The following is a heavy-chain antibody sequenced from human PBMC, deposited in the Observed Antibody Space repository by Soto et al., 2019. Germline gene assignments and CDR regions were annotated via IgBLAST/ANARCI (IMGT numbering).Heavy chain of an antibody. J-gene: IGHJ6*03. V-gene: IGHV4-39*01. Sequence: QLQLQESGPGLVKPSETLSLTCTVSGVSISSSSAYWGWVRQPPGKGLEWIGSIYYSGATHYNPSLQSRVTISMDTAKNQFSVKLPSVTAADTAVYYCIGSAWATHYHSYMDVWGKGTTVTVSS. D-gene: IGHD6-19*01. CDR1: GVSISSSSAY. CDR2: IYYSGAT. CDR3: IGSAWATHYHSYMDV.